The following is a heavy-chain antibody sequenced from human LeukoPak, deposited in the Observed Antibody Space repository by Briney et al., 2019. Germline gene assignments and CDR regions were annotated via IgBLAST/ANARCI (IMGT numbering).Heavy chain of an antibody. D-gene: IGHD3-10*01. CDR2: IYYSGST. J-gene: IGHJ4*02. CDR1: GGSISSSSYY. Sequence: SETLSLTCTVSGGSISSSSYYWGWIRQPPGKGLKWIGSIYYSGSTYYNPSLKSRVTISVDTSKNPFSLKLNSVTAADTAVYYCARGRLGSFYYFNYWGQGTLVTVSS. CDR3: ARGRLGSFYYFNY. V-gene: IGHV4-39*07.